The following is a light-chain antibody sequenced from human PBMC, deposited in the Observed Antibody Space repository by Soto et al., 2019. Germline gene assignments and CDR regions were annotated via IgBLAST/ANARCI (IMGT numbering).Light chain of an antibody. CDR1: QSVNGW. V-gene: IGKV1-5*03. Sequence: DIQMAQSPSTLSASGGGRLTFTCWASQSVNGWLAWYQQKPGKXXKXXIYAASSLEGGVPSRFAGSGSGTELTITISSLQPDDSEIYYCQQYNSYSEAFGQGTKVDIK. CDR2: AAS. CDR3: QQYNSYSEA. J-gene: IGKJ1*01.